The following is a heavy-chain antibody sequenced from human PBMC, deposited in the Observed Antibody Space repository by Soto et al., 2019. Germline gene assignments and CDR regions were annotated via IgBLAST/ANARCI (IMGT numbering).Heavy chain of an antibody. Sequence: GALRLSCEASGFTFSIYVMHWVRQDPGKGLEWVAVISYDGSNKYYADSVKGRFTISGDNSKNTLYLQMNSLRAEDTAVYYCAKDSSGYYYYMDAWGKGTTVTVSS. D-gene: IGHD2-15*01. CDR1: GFTFSIYV. V-gene: IGHV3-30*18. CDR3: AKDSSGYYYYMDA. CDR2: ISYDGSNK. J-gene: IGHJ6*03.